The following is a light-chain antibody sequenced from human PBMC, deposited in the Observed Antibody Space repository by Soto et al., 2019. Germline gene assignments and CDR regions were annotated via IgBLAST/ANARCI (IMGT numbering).Light chain of an antibody. CDR1: SSDVGSYNF. J-gene: IGLJ1*01. CDR3: CADAGRSTYV. Sequence: SALTRPASVYGFHGQWITISCTRTSSDVGSYNFVSWYQQHPGEVPKVMIYEVSKRPSGVSDRFSGSKSGNTASLTISGLQAEDEADYYCCADAGRSTYVFGTGTKVTVL. V-gene: IGLV2-23*02. CDR2: EVS.